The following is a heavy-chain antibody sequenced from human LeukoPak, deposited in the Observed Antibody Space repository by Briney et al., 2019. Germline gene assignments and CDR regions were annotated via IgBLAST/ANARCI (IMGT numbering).Heavy chain of an antibody. CDR3: ARDVGDIVTIPAAISVP. CDR1: GYTFSSYG. J-gene: IGHJ5*02. D-gene: IGHD2-2*01. Sequence: ASVKVSCKASGYTFSSYGISWVRQAPGQGLEWMGWISAYNGNTNYAQMVQGRVSMTTDTSTSTAYMEVRSLRSDDTAMYYCARDVGDIVTIPAAISVPWGQGTLVTVSS. CDR2: ISAYNGNT. V-gene: IGHV1-18*01.